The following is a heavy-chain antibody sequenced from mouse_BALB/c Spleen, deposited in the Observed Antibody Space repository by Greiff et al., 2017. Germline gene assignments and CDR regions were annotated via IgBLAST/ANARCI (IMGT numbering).Heavy chain of an antibody. J-gene: IGHJ4*01. D-gene: IGHD1-1*01. CDR2: ISSGSSTI. CDR1: GFTFSSFG. Sequence: EVHLVESGGGLVQPGGSRKLSCAASGFTFSSFGMHWVRQAPEKGLEWVAYISSGSSTIYYADTVKGRFTISRDNPKNTLFLQMTSLRSEDTAMYYCAKGSVVADYYAMDYWGQGTSVTVSS. V-gene: IGHV5-17*02. CDR3: AKGSVVADYYAMDY.